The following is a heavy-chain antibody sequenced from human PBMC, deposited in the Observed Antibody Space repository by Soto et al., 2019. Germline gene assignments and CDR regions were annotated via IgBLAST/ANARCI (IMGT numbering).Heavy chain of an antibody. V-gene: IGHV5-10-1*01. J-gene: IGHJ6*02. CDR2: IDPSDSQT. CDR1: GYSFAGYW. CDR3: ARQIAAAGGYYYYAFDV. D-gene: IGHD6-13*01. Sequence: GESLKISCKGSGYSFAGYWITWVRQKPGKGLEWMGRIDPSDSQTYYSPSFRGHVTISATKSITTVFLQWSSLRASDTAMYYCARQIAAAGGYYYYAFDVWGQGTAVTVSS.